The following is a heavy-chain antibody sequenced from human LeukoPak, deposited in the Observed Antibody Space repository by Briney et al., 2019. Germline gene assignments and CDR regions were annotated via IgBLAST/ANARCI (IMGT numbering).Heavy chain of an antibody. D-gene: IGHD6-19*01. CDR2: INPKSSGT. Sequence: ASVKVSCKASGYTFTGYYIHWVRQAPGQGLEWMGWINPKSSGTNYAQKFQGRVTMTRDTSSSTAYMDLSRLRSDDTAVYYCAKDQSSDWYGYYYYYMDVWGKGTTVTISS. CDR3: AKDQSSDWYGYYYYYMDV. CDR1: GYTFTGYY. V-gene: IGHV1-2*02. J-gene: IGHJ6*03.